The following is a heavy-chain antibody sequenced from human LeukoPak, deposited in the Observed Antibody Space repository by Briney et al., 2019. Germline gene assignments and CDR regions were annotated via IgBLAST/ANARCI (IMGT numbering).Heavy chain of an antibody. CDR2: ISGSGGST. CDR3: AKDGLNSIAAAVWFDP. V-gene: IGHV3-23*01. J-gene: IGHJ5*02. D-gene: IGHD6-13*01. Sequence: GGSLRLSCAASGFTFSSHAMSWVRQAPGKGLEWVSAISGSGGSTYYADSVKGRFTISRDNSKNTLYLQMNSLRAEDTAVYYCAKDGLNSIAAAVWFDPWGQGTLVTVSS. CDR1: GFTFSSHA.